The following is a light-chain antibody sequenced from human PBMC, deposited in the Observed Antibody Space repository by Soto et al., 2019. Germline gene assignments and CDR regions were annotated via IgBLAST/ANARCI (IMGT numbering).Light chain of an antibody. CDR3: QQSYRIPRT. J-gene: IGKJ1*01. CDR2: AAS. CDR1: QRIDSY. Sequence: DIQMTQSPSSLSASIGDRVTITCRASQRIDSYFSWYQHKPGKAPKLLIYAASTLQSGVPSRFSGSGSGTDFTLTISGLQSEDFATYYCQQSYRIPRTFGQGTRVEIK. V-gene: IGKV1-39*01.